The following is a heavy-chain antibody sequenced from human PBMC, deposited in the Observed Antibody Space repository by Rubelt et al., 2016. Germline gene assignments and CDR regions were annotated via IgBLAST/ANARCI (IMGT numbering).Heavy chain of an antibody. CDR2: FDPEDGAT. CDR1: GYTLTELS. D-gene: IGHD4-17*01. CDR3: AIRQPDYGDLDFDY. V-gene: IGHV1-24*01. J-gene: IGHJ4*02. Sequence: QVQLVQSGAEVKKPGASVKVSCKVSGYTLTELSLHWVRQAPGKGLEWMGGFDPEDGATIYAQKCQGSVTMTEDTSTDTAYMELSSLRSEDTAVYYCAIRQPDYGDLDFDYWGQGTLVTVSS.